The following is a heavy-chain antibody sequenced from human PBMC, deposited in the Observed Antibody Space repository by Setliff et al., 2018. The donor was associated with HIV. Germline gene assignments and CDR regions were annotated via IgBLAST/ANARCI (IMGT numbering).Heavy chain of an antibody. D-gene: IGHD2-15*01. CDR3: ARISNSFEPNAFDT. CDR2: INHNELT. CDR1: GYSISSSNW. Sequence: PSETLSLTCVVSGYSISSSNWWGWIRQPPGKGLEWIGYINHNELTYYNPSLKSRIIMSVDTSKKQLSLKLSSVTAVDTAVYFCARISNSFEPNAFDTWGLGTMVTVSS. V-gene: IGHV4-28*01. J-gene: IGHJ3*02.